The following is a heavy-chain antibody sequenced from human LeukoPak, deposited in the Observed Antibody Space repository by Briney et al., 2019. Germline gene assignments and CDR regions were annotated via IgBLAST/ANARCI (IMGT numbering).Heavy chain of an antibody. Sequence: GGPLRLSCAASGFTFSSYSMNWVRQAPGKGLEWVSSISSSSSYIYYADSVKGRFTISRDNAKNSLYLQMNSLRAEDTAVYYCARERGYSYGVTDYWGQGTLVTVSS. CDR1: GFTFSSYS. J-gene: IGHJ4*02. CDR2: ISSSSSYI. D-gene: IGHD5-18*01. V-gene: IGHV3-21*01. CDR3: ARERGYSYGVTDY.